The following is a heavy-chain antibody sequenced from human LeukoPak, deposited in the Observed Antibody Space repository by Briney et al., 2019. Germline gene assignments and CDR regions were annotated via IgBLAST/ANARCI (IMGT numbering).Heavy chain of an antibody. CDR1: GYTFTSYG. D-gene: IGHD3-16*02. J-gene: IGHJ4*02. CDR3: AGRVMITFGGVIVPPNFDY. Sequence: ASVKVSCKASGYTFTSYGISWLRQAPGQGLEWMGWISAYNGNTNYAQKLQGRDTMTTDTSTSTAYMELRSLRSDDTAVYYCAGRVMITFGGVIVPPNFDYWGQGTLVTVSS. V-gene: IGHV1-18*01. CDR2: ISAYNGNT.